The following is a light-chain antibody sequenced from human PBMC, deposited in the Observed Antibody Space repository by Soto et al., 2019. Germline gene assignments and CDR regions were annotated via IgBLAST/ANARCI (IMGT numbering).Light chain of an antibody. CDR2: KAS. J-gene: IGKJ1*01. V-gene: IGKV1-5*03. CDR1: QSISSW. Sequence: DIQMTQSPSTLSASVGDRVTITCRASQSISSWLAWYQQKPGKAPKLLIYKASTLQSGVPSRFSGSGSGTEFTLAISSLPPDDSATYYCQQYNDTWTFGQGTKVEIK. CDR3: QQYNDTWT.